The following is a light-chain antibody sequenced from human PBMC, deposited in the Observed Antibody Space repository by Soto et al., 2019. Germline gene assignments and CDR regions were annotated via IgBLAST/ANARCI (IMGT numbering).Light chain of an antibody. Sequence: QSVLTQPPSASGTPGQRVTISCSGGSSNIGSNTVTWYQQLPETAPKVFIYGNSERPSGVPDRFSGSRSGTSASLAISGLQSEDEADYYCATWDDSLNGWVFGGGTKLTV. CDR1: SSNIGSNT. CDR3: ATWDDSLNGWV. CDR2: GNS. J-gene: IGLJ3*02. V-gene: IGLV1-44*01.